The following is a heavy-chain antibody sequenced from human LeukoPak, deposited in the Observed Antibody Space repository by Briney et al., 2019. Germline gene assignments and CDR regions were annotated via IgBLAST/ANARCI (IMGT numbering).Heavy chain of an antibody. D-gene: IGHD3-22*01. CDR3: ASSYYYDSSGYRIPSAEYFQH. CDR2: IYYSGST. CDR1: GGSISSYY. V-gene: IGHV4-59*01. J-gene: IGHJ1*01. Sequence: SETLSLTCTVSGGSISSYYWSWIRQPPGKGLEWIGYIYYSGSTNYNPSLKSRVTISVDTSKTQFSLKLSSVTAADTAVYYCASSYYYDSSGYRIPSAEYFQHWGQGTLVTVSP.